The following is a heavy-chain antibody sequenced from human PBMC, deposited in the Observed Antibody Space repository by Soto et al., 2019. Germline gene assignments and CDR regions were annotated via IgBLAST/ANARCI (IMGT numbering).Heavy chain of an antibody. CDR1: GFIVSSNQ. V-gene: IGHV3-53*01. J-gene: IGHJ4*02. CDR2: IYSGHTT. D-gene: IGHD3-3*01. Sequence: GGSLRLSCVASGFIVSSNQMSWVRQAPGKGLEWVSVIYSGHTTYYADSVEGRFTISRDDSKNTLYLQMNSLRVEDTAVYYCVRGPSDHKLRLVEWPYGDYWGQGALVTVSS. CDR3: VRGPSDHKLRLVEWPYGDY.